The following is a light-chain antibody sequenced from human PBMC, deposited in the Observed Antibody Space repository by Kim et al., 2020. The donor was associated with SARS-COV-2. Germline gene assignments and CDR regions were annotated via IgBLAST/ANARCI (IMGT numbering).Light chain of an antibody. CDR1: QSISSW. CDR2: DTS. CDR3: QQYNSYGHT. Sequence: DIQMTQSPSTLSASVGDRVTITCRASQSISSWLAWYQQKPGKAPKLLIYDTSSLESGVPSRFSGSGSGTEFTLTISSLQPDDFATYHCQQYNSYGHTRGRGTKLYI. V-gene: IGKV1-5*01. J-gene: IGKJ2*01.